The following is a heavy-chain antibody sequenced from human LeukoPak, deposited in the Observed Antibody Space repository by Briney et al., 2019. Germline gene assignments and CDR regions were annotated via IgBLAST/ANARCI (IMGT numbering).Heavy chain of an antibody. Sequence: GGSLRLSCATSGFTFGSHAMHWVRQAPGKGLEWLTIIWFDGTYKFYIDSVKGRFTVSRDNSGDTLYLQMNSLRVDDTAVYYCARSTGGGPITGTTFIRDYMDVWGKGTTVTVSS. D-gene: IGHD1-7*01. J-gene: IGHJ6*03. V-gene: IGHV3-33*01. CDR1: GFTFGSHA. CDR3: ARSTGGGPITGTTFIRDYMDV. CDR2: IWFDGTYK.